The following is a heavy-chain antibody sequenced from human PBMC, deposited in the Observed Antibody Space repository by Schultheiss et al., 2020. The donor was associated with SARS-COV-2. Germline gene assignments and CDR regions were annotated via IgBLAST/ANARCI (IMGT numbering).Heavy chain of an antibody. CDR2: INPNSGGT. J-gene: IGHJ6*02. D-gene: IGHD3-22*01. CDR3: ARPIPEYYYDSSGYYYYYGMDV. V-gene: IGHV1-2*02. Sequence: ASVKVSCKASGYTFTGYYMHWVRQAPGQGLEWMGWINPNSGGTNYAQKLQGRVTMTTDTSTSTAYMELRSLRSDDTAVYYCARPIPEYYYDSSGYYYYYGMDVWGQGTTVTVSS. CDR1: GYTFTGYY.